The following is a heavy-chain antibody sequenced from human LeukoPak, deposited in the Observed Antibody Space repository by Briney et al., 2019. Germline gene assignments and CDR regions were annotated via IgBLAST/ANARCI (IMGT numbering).Heavy chain of an antibody. Sequence: SQTLSLTCTVSGGSIRSGDYSWNWIRQHPGKGLEWIGYIYYSGSTNYNPSLKSRVTISVDTSKNQFSLKLSSVTAADTAVYYCAREGLRATVLWFDPWGQGTLVTVSS. CDR1: GGSIRSGDYS. CDR2: IYYSGST. J-gene: IGHJ5*02. V-gene: IGHV4-31*03. D-gene: IGHD1-26*01. CDR3: AREGLRATVLWFDP.